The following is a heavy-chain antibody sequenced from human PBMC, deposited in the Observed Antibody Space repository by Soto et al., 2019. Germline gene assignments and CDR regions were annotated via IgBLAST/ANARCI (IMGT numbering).Heavy chain of an antibody. CDR3: RLGPYSSSWFGWLDP. CDR1: GGTFSSYA. V-gene: IGHV1-69*06. D-gene: IGHD6-13*01. Sequence: EASVKVSCKASGGTFSSYAISWVRQAPGQGLEWMGGIIPIFGTANYAQKFQGRVTITADKSTSTAYMELSSLRSEDTAVYYCRLGPYSSSWFGWLDPWGQGTLVTVSS. CDR2: IIPIFGTA. J-gene: IGHJ5*02.